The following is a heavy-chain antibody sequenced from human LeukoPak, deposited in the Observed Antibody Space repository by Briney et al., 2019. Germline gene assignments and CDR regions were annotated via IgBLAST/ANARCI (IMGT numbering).Heavy chain of an antibody. CDR3: ARDNTFDAFDI. Sequence: SETQSLTCTVSGGSIRSYYWSWIRQPPGKGLEWIGYISYSGSTNYNPSLKSRVTISVDTSKNQFSLKLSSVTAADTAVYYCARDNTFDAFDIWGQGAMVTVSS. CDR1: GGSIRSYY. CDR2: ISYSGST. V-gene: IGHV4-59*01. J-gene: IGHJ3*02.